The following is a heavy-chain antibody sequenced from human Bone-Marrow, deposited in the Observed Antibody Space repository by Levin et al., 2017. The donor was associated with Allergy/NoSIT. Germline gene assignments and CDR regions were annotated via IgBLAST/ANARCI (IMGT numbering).Heavy chain of an antibody. CDR2: ISGYNGNT. V-gene: IGHV1-18*01. J-gene: IGHJ4*02. CDR3: ARGGAATGYHY. Sequence: ASVKVSCKASGYTFTSYDISWVRQAPGQGLEWMGWISGYNGNTNYAQKVQGRVTMTTDTSTTTAYMELRSLRSDDTAVYYCARGGAATGYHYWGQGTLVTVSS. CDR1: GYTFTSYD. D-gene: IGHD6-13*01.